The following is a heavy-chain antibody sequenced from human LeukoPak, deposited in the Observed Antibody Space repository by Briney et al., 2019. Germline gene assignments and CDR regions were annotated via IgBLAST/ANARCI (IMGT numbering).Heavy chain of an antibody. V-gene: IGHV3-48*03. CDR1: GFTFSDYE. J-gene: IGHJ4*02. CDR2: ISISGTTI. Sequence: GGSLRLSCAASGFTFSDYEMNWVRQAPGKGLEWLSHISISGTTIYYADSVKGRFTISRDNAKNSLYLHMTSLRAEDTALYYCAKDPDCTSGVCYTFFDYWGQGTLVTVSS. CDR3: AKDPDCTSGVCYTFFDY. D-gene: IGHD2-8*01.